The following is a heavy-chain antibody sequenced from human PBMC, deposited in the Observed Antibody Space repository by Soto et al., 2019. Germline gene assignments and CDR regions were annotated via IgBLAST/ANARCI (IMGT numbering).Heavy chain of an antibody. CDR1: GGFISSSSYY. CDR3: AREARYNNWFDP. Sequence: SETLSLTCTVSGGFISSSSYYWGWIRQPPGKGLEWIGSIYYSGSTYYNPSLKSRVTISVDTSKNQFSLKLSSVTAADTAVYYCAREARYNNWFDPWGQGTLVSVSS. CDR2: IYYSGST. V-gene: IGHV4-39*02. J-gene: IGHJ5*02. D-gene: IGHD3-9*01.